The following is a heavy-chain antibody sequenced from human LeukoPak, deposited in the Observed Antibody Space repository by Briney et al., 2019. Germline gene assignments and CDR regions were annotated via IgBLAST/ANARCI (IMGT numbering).Heavy chain of an antibody. J-gene: IGHJ4*02. CDR2: IGTAGET. D-gene: IGHD3-10*01. CDR1: GFTFSSSD. V-gene: IGHV3-13*01. CDR3: ARAGGSGSNGLQD. Sequence: GGSLRLSCAASGFTFSSSDMHWVRQAPGKGLEWVSAIGTAGETYYPGSVKGRITVSRENAKSSLYLQMNSLRAGDTAVYYCARAGGSGSNGLQDWGQGTLVTVSS.